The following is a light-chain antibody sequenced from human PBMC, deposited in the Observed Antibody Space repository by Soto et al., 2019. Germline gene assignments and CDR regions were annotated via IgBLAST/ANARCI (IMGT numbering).Light chain of an antibody. CDR3: QQRSNWWT. J-gene: IGKJ1*01. CDR1: QSVSSY. Sequence: EIVLTQSPDTLSLSPGERATLSCRASQSVSSYLAWYQQKPGQAPRLLIYDASNRATGIPARFSGSGSGTDFTLTSSRLEPEDFAVYYCQQRSNWWTVGQGTKVEIK. V-gene: IGKV3-11*01. CDR2: DAS.